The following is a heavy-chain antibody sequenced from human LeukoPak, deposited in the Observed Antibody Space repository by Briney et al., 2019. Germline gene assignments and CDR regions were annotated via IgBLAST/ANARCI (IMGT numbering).Heavy chain of an antibody. CDR1: GFAFSPYT. CDR3: ARSLRGSGYCPY. V-gene: IGHV3-48*01. CDR2: ISSTSDTI. Sequence: GGSLRLSCTASGFAFSPYTMNWVRQAPGKGLEWVSYISSTSDTIYYADSVKGRFTISRDNSKNTLYLQMNSLRAEDTAVYYCARSLRGSGYCPYWGQGTLVTVSS. J-gene: IGHJ4*02. D-gene: IGHD3-3*01.